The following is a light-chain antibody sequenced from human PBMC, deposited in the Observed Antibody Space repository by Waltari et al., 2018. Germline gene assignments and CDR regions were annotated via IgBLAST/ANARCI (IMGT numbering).Light chain of an antibody. Sequence: EIVLTQSPATLSLSPGERATLSCGASQSVSRNYLAWYQQKPGLAPRLLIYDASFRATGIPDRFSGSGSGTDFTFTISRLEPEDFAVYYCQHYDNLPHTFGQGTKLEIK. V-gene: IGKV3D-20*01. CDR3: QHYDNLPHT. CDR1: QSVSRNY. CDR2: DAS. J-gene: IGKJ2*01.